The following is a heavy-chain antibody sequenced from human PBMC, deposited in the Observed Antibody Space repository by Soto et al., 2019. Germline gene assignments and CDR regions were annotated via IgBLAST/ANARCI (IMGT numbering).Heavy chain of an antibody. CDR3: VRYKFENNSRASYYYGMDV. V-gene: IGHV1-18*04. D-gene: IGHD1-1*01. CDR2: ISAYNGNT. Sequence: ASVKVSCKACGYTFTSYGISWVRQAPGQGLEGMGWISAYNGNTNYAQKLQGRVTITTDTSKSTAYMELRSLSSDDTAVYYCVRYKFENNSRASYYYGMDVWGQGTTVTVSS. CDR1: GYTFTSYG. J-gene: IGHJ6*02.